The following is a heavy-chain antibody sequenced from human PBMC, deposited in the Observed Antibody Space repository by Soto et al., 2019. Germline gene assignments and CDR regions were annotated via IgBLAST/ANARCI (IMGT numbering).Heavy chain of an antibody. J-gene: IGHJ4*02. CDR3: AKAGDYGDYAGLDY. V-gene: IGHV3-30*18. D-gene: IGHD4-17*01. Sequence: QVQLVESGGGVVQPGRSLRLSCAASGFTFSSYGMHWVRQAPGKGLEWVAVISYDGSNKYYADSVKGRFTISRDNSKNTLYLQMNSLRAEDTAVYYCAKAGDYGDYAGLDYWGLGTLVTVSS. CDR1: GFTFSSYG. CDR2: ISYDGSNK.